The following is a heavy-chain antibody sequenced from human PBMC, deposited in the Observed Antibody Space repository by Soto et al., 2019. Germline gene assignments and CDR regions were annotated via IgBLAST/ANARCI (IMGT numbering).Heavy chain of an antibody. CDR1: GGTFSSYA. V-gene: IGHV1-69*01. J-gene: IGHJ4*02. CDR2: IIPIFGTA. CDR3: ARAPAAVVTPQAIDY. Sequence: SVNVSFKASGGTFSSYAISWVRQAPGQGLEWMGGIIPIFGTANYAQKFQGRVTITADESTSTAYMELSSLRSEDTAVYYCARAPAAVVTPQAIDYWGQGTLDTVSS. D-gene: IGHD6-19*01.